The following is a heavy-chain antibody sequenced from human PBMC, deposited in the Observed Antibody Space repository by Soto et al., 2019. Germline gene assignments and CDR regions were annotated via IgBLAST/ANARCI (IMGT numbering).Heavy chain of an antibody. CDR2: ISGSGGNT. V-gene: IGHV3-23*01. D-gene: IGHD4-17*01. CDR1: GFIFSNYA. Sequence: EVQVLESGGGLVQPGGSLRLSCVASGFIFSNYAMSWVRQAPGKGLVWVSSISGSGGNTYYADSVKGRFTISRDNSRYTPYLQMNSLRAEDTAGYFCAKHYGDYVFFDYWGQGTLVTVSS. J-gene: IGHJ4*02. CDR3: AKHYGDYVFFDY.